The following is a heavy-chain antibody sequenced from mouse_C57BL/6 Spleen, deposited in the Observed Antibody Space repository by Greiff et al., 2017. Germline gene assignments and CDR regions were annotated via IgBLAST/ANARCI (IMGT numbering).Heavy chain of an antibody. V-gene: IGHV1-55*01. J-gene: IGHJ2*01. CDR2: IYPGSGST. CDR3: ERGGRDHYYDY. Sequence: VQLQQPGAELVKPGASVKMSCKASGYTFPSYWITWVKQRPGQGLEWIGDIYPGSGSTNYNEKFKSKATLTVDTASSTAYMLLSSLTSENSAVYSCERGGRDHYYDYWGHGTTLTVSS. CDR1: GYTFPSYW. D-gene: IGHD1-1*02.